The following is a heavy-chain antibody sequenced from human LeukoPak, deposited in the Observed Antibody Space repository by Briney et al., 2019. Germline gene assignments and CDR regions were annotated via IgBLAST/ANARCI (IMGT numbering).Heavy chain of an antibody. CDR3: ARDLRGDAFDI. CDR2: INTNTGNP. Sequence: SXKVSCKASGYTFTSYAMNWVRQAPGQGLELMGWINTNTGNPTYAQGFTGRFVFSLDTPVSTAYLQISSLKAEDTAVYYCARDLRGDAFDIWGQGTMVTVSS. D-gene: IGHD5/OR15-5a*01. V-gene: IGHV7-4-1*02. CDR1: GYTFTSYA. J-gene: IGHJ3*02.